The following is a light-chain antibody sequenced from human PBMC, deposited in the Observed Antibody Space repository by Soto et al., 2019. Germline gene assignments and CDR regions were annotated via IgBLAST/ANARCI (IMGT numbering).Light chain of an antibody. Sequence: EIVLTQSPATLSLSPGERATLSCRASQSVSSYLAWYQQKPGQAPRLLIYDASTRATGIPARFSGSGSGTDFTLTISSLEPEDFVVYYCQQRSNWLSTFGQGTKLEIK. J-gene: IGKJ2*01. CDR3: QQRSNWLST. CDR2: DAS. CDR1: QSVSSY. V-gene: IGKV3-11*01.